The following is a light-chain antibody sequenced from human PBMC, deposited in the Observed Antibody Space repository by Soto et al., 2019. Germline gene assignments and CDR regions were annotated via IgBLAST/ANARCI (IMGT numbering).Light chain of an antibody. V-gene: IGKV3-15*01. CDR1: QSVSSN. Sequence: EIVMTQSPATLSVSPGERATLSCRASQSVSSNLAWYQQKPGQAPRLLIYGASTRATGIPARFGGSGSGTKFTLTISSLQSEDFAVYYCQQYNNWPWTFGQGTKVDIK. CDR2: GAS. CDR3: QQYNNWPWT. J-gene: IGKJ1*01.